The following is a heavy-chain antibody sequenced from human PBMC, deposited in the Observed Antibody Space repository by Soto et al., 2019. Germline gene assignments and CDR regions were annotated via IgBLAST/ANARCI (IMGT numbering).Heavy chain of an antibody. CDR3: AKAEGDS. V-gene: IGHV3-11*06. CDR2: ISSSSSYT. J-gene: IGHJ5*01. CDR1: GFNFSDSY. Sequence: PGGSLRLSCAASGFNFSDSYMSWIRQAPGKGLEWVSYISSSSSYTNYADSVKGRFTISRDNAKNSLYLQMNSLRAEDTAVYYCAKAEGDSWGQGTLVTVSS.